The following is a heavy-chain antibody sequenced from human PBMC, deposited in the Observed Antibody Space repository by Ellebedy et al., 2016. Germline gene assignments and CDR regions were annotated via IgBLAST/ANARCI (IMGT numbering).Heavy chain of an antibody. CDR3: ARAPEVATLHLDN. CDR1: GYRFNNYW. CDR2: IYPGDSDT. Sequence: GESLKISXKASGYRFNNYWIAWVRQMPGKGLEWMGSIYPGDSDTRYSPSFQDQVTISADRSTYTAYLQWSSLKASDTAIYYCARAPEVATLHLDNWGQGTLVSVSS. V-gene: IGHV5-51*01. J-gene: IGHJ4*02. D-gene: IGHD5-24*01.